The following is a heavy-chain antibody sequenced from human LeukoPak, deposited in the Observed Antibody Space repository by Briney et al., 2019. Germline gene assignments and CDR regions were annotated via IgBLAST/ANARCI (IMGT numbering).Heavy chain of an antibody. CDR2: ISYDGSNK. D-gene: IGHD4-17*01. V-gene: IGHV3-30*04. J-gene: IGHJ4*02. CDR3: ALGATVTTGFDY. CDR1: GFTFSSYV. Sequence: GGSLRLSCAASGFTFSSYVMHWVRQAPGKGLEWVALISYDGSNKYYADSVKGRFTISRDNSKNTLYLQMNSLRAEDTAVYYCALGATVTTGFDYWGLGTLVTVSS.